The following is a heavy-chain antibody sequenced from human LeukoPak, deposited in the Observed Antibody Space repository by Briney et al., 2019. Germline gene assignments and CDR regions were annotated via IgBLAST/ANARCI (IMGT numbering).Heavy chain of an antibody. J-gene: IGHJ5*02. D-gene: IGHD3-10*01. CDR3: AREGWAMVRGSTRWSDP. CDR1: GYTFTSYY. Sequence: VASVKVSCKASGYTFTSYYMHWVRQAPGQGLEWMGIINPSGGSTSYAQKFQGRDTMTRDTSTSTVYMELSSLRSEDTAVYYCAREGWAMVRGSTRWSDPWGQGTLVTVSS. V-gene: IGHV1-46*01. CDR2: INPSGGST.